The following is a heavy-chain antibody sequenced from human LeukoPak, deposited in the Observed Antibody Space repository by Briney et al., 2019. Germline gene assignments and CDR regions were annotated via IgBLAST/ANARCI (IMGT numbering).Heavy chain of an antibody. D-gene: IGHD2-2*01. CDR1: GFTFSDYY. J-gene: IGHJ4*02. CDR3: ARGSVVVPAAAY. CDR2: ISSSSSYT. Sequence: GSLRLSCAASGFTFSDYYMSWIRQAPGKGLEWVSYISSSSSYTNYADSVKGRFTISRDNAKNSLYLQMNSLRAEDTAVYYCARGSVVVPAAAYWGQGTLVTVSS. V-gene: IGHV3-11*06.